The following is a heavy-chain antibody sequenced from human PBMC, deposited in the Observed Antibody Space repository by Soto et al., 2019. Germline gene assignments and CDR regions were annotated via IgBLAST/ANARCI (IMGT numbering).Heavy chain of an antibody. CDR3: AKDLVGSWYYDSSGYFDY. V-gene: IGHV3-30*18. CDR2: ISYDGSNK. D-gene: IGHD3-22*01. Sequence: HPGGSLRLSCAASGFTFSSYGMHWVRQAPGKGLEWVAVISYDGSNKYYADSVKGRFTISRDNSKNTLYLQMNSLRAEDTAVYYCAKDLVGSWYYDSSGYFDYWGQGTLVTVSS. CDR1: GFTFSSYG. J-gene: IGHJ4*02.